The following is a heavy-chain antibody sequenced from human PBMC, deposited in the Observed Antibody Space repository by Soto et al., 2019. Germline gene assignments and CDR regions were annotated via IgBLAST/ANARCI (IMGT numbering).Heavy chain of an antibody. V-gene: IGHV2-70*01. D-gene: IGHD6-19*01. CDR1: GFSLSTSGMC. CDR3: ARTPSAYSSGWTEIDY. CDR2: IDWDDDK. Sequence: SGPTLVNPTQTLTLTCTFSGFSLSTSGMCVSWIRQPPGKALEWLALIDWDDDKYYSTSLKTRLTISKDTSKNQVVLTMTNMDPVDTATYYCARTPSAYSSGWTEIDYWGQGTLVTVSS. J-gene: IGHJ4*02.